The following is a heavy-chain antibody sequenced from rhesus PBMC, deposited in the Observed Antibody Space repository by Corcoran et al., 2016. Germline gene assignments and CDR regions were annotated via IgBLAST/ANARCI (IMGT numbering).Heavy chain of an antibody. CDR3: ARDRAGAAGNFDY. Sequence: QVQLQESGPGVVKPSETLSLTCAVSGYSISCGDDWSWSRQPPGKGLVWIGYIDGSSGSTNYNPALKNRVTISKDTSHNQVSLKLSSVTAADTAVYYCARDRAGAAGNFDYWGQGVLVTVSS. CDR1: GYSISCGDD. D-gene: IGHD6-25*01. V-gene: IGHV4-76*01. CDR2: IDGSSGST. J-gene: IGHJ4*01.